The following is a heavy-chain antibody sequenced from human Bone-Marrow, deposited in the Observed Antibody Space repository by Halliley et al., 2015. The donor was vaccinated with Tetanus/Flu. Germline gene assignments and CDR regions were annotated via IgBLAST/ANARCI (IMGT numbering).Heavy chain of an antibody. V-gene: IGHV4-39*01. Sequence: TLSLTCTVSGVSLTSSGYYWGWIRQPPGKGLEWIGNIHSGGSTHYNPSLKSRVTISVDTSNNRFSLNLISVTAADTAVYFCARTAAPPTQFDNWGLGVLVTVSS. CDR3: ARTAAPPTQFDN. CDR1: GVSLTSSGYY. D-gene: IGHD6-13*01. J-gene: IGHJ4*02. CDR2: IHSGGST.